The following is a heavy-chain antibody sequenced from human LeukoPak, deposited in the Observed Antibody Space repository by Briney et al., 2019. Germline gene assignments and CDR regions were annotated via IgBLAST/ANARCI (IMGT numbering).Heavy chain of an antibody. CDR1: GGSISSSSYY. D-gene: IGHD3-10*01. J-gene: IGHJ6*03. Sequence: SETLSLTCTVSGGSISSSSYYWGWIRQPPGKGLEWIGSIYYSGSTYYNPSLKSRVTISVDTSKNQFSLKLSSVTAADTAVYYCARGSGYGSGSYYPICYYYYYMDVWGKGTTVTVSS. CDR3: ARGSGYGSGSYYPICYYYYYMDV. V-gene: IGHV4-39*07. CDR2: IYYSGST.